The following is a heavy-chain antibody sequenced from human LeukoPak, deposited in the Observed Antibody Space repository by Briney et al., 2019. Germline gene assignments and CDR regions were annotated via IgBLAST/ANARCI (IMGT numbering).Heavy chain of an antibody. Sequence: PGGSLRLSCLASGFTFSSYAMDWVRQAPWQGLQWVSSVGTSSDTYYADSVRGRFTISRDNSKNTLSLQMDSLRAEDTAIYYCTRKTPGRTPFDYWGQGILVTVSS. D-gene: IGHD2-15*01. CDR3: TRKTPGRTPFDY. V-gene: IGHV3-23*01. CDR2: VGTSSDT. CDR1: GFTFSSYA. J-gene: IGHJ4*02.